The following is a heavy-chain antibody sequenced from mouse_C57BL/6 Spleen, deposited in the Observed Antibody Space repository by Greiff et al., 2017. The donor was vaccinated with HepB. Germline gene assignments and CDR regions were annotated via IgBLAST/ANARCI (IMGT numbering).Heavy chain of an antibody. CDR1: GYSITSGYY. V-gene: IGHV3-6*01. CDR3: ARGEEDLDYDYFDY. Sequence: DVKLQESGPGLVKPSQSLSLTCSVTGYSITSGYYWNWIRQFPGNKLEWMGYISYDGSNNYNPSLKNRISITRDTSKNQFFLKLNSVTTEDTATYYCARGEEDLDYDYFDYWGQGTTLTVSS. J-gene: IGHJ2*01. CDR2: ISYDGSN. D-gene: IGHD2-4*01.